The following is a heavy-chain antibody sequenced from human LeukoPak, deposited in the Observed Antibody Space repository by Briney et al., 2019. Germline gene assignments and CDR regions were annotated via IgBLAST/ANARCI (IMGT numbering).Heavy chain of an antibody. V-gene: IGHV4-39*07. D-gene: IGHD3-3*01. Sequence: SKTLSLTCTVSGGSISSSSYYWGWIRQPPGKGLEWIGSIYYSGSTYYNPSLKSRVTISVDTSKNQFSLKLSSVTAADTAVYYCARGPYHDFWSGYYQSENYYMDVWGKGTTVTVSS. J-gene: IGHJ6*03. CDR2: IYYSGST. CDR3: ARGPYHDFWSGYYQSENYYMDV. CDR1: GGSISSSSYY.